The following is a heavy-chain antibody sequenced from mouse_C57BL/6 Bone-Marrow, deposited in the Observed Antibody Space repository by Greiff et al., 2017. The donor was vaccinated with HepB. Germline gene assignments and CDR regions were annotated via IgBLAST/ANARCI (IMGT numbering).Heavy chain of an antibody. J-gene: IGHJ2*01. CDR1: GYAFSSSW. D-gene: IGHD2-4*01. Sequence: VQRVESGPELVKPGASVKISCKASGYAFSSSWMNWVKQRPGKGLEWIGRIYPGDGDTNYNGKFKGKATLTADKSSSTAYMQLSSLTSEDSAVYFCARWGYDYEDYWGQGTTLTVSS. V-gene: IGHV1-82*01. CDR3: ARWGYDYEDY. CDR2: IYPGDGDT.